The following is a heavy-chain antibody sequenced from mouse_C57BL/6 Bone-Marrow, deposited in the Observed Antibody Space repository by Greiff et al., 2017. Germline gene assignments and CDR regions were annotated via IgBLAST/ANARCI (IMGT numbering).Heavy chain of an antibody. CDR3: ARWYDYSYYFDY. CDR2: IYPGSGNT. Sequence: QVHVKQSGPELVKPGASVKISCKASGYSFTSYYIHWVKQRPGQGLEWIGWIYPGSGNTKYNEKFKGKATLTADTSSSTAYMQLSSLTSEDSAVYYCARWYDYSYYFDYWGQGTTLTVSS. D-gene: IGHD2-4*01. J-gene: IGHJ2*01. CDR1: GYSFTSYY. V-gene: IGHV1-66*01.